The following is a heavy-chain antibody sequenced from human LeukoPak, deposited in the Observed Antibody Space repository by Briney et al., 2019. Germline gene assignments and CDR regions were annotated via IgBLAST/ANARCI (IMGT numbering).Heavy chain of an antibody. CDR3: GRESPHTFYFDY. CDR1: GHSFTTYH. Sequence: ASVKVSCKASGHSFTTYHIHWVRQAPGQGLEWMGIIKDSGTTIYPQKFQGRVTMTRDTSTSTVYMEVSSLRSEDTAVYYCGRESPHTFYFDYWGQGTLVTVSS. V-gene: IGHV1-46*01. D-gene: IGHD3-16*01. J-gene: IGHJ4*02. CDR2: IKDSGTT.